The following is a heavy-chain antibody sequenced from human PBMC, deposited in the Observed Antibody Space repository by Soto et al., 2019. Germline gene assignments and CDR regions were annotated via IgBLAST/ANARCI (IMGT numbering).Heavy chain of an antibody. D-gene: IGHD3-9*01. J-gene: IGHJ4*01. CDR1: GGSSSNSN. V-gene: IGHV4-59*01. CDR3: IESRDWSRACDY. CDR2: MYYSGST. Sequence: SHNRASSGGSSSNSNVRWVMQPPGKGLEWIGYMYYSGSTNYNPSLKSRVTMSVETSKKRFSLKLTSVTAADTSRYYCIESRDWSRACDYRGQGARVTVSA.